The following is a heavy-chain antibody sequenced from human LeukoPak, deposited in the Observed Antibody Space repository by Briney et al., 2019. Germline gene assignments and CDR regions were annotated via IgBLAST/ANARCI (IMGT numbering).Heavy chain of an antibody. CDR2: ITPTSSYI. D-gene: IGHD3-22*01. V-gene: IGHV3-21*01. CDR1: GLTFSSYS. J-gene: IGHJ4*02. Sequence: KPGGSLRLSCAVSGLTFSSYSFNWVRQAPGKGLEWVSSITPTSSYIYYADSVKGRFTISRDNAKNSLYLQMSSLRAEDTAVYYCARLRRNNDNSGYYYYYDYWGQGTLVTVSS. CDR3: ARLRRNNDNSGYYYYYDY.